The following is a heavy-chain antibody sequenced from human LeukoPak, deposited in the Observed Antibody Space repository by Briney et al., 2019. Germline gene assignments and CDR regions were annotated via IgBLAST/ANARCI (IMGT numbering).Heavy chain of an antibody. Sequence: PGGSLRLSCAASRFTLNSHAMLCAPEPPGRALEYGSNLSDSGGSRDDEESVTGGFTISRDNSKNTLYLQMNRLRAEDTAVYYGAKESRVAVPGPAAYFDYWGQGILVTVSS. CDR3: AKESRVAVPGPAAYFDY. J-gene: IGHJ4*02. V-gene: IGHV3-23*01. D-gene: IGHD6-19*01. CDR2: LSDSGGSR. CDR1: RFTLNSHA.